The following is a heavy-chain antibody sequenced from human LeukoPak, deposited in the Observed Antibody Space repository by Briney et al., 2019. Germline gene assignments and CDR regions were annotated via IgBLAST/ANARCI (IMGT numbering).Heavy chain of an antibody. V-gene: IGHV3-48*04. CDR3: AREGIAAAGEH. CDR1: GFTFSSYA. D-gene: IGHD6-13*01. J-gene: IGHJ1*01. CDR2: ITSSGGTI. Sequence: GGSLRLSCAASGFTFSSYAMSWVRQAPGKGLEWVSFITSSGGTIYYADSVKGRFTMSRDNAKNSLYLQMKSLRVEDTAVYYCAREGIAAAGEHWGQGTLVTVSS.